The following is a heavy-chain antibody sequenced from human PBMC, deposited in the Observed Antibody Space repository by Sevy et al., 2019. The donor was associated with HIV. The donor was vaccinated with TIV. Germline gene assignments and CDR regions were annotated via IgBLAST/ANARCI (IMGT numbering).Heavy chain of an antibody. CDR3: AKDTDSSSWSMGYYFDY. V-gene: IGHV3-23*01. D-gene: IGHD6-13*01. Sequence: GGSLRLSCAASGFTFSSYAMSWVRQAPGKGLEWVSAISGSGGSTYYADSVKGRFTISRDNSKNTLYLQMNSLRAEDTGVYYCAKDTDSSSWSMGYYFDYWGQGTLVTVSS. J-gene: IGHJ4*02. CDR2: ISGSGGST. CDR1: GFTFSSYA.